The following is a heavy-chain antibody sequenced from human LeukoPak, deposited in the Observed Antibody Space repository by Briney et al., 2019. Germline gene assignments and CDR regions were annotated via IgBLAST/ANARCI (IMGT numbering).Heavy chain of an antibody. J-gene: IGHJ4*02. D-gene: IGHD3-22*01. CDR3: ARVGYYYDSTGYYPRPVYFDH. Sequence: ASVKVSCKASGYTFIGYYMHWVRQAPGQGLEWMGWINPNSGDTNYAQKFQGRVTMTRDTSISTAYMELSRLRSDDTAVYYCARVGYYYDSTGYYPRPVYFDHWGQGTLVTVSS. V-gene: IGHV1-2*02. CDR2: INPNSGDT. CDR1: GYTFIGYY.